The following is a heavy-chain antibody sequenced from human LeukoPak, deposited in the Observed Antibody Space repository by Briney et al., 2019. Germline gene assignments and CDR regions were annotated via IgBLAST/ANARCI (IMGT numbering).Heavy chain of an antibody. Sequence: KPWGTLRLSCAASGFTFSLYAMNWVRQAPGKGLEWVSYINDDSSDIHYAGPVRGRFTISRDDARNTLYLPLSSLRVEDTAVYYCARDTFQPGLIDSWGQGTLVTVSS. J-gene: IGHJ4*02. CDR2: INDDSSDI. CDR1: GFTFSLYA. V-gene: IGHV3-21*05. CDR3: ARDTFQPGLIDS. D-gene: IGHD2-2*01.